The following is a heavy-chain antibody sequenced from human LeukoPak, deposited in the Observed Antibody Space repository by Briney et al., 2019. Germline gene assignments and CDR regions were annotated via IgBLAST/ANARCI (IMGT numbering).Heavy chain of an antibody. CDR3: ARDSSIAATDWFDP. D-gene: IGHD6-13*01. J-gene: IGHJ5*02. CDR2: IYPGDSDT. CDR1: GYSFTRYW. Sequence: GESLKISCKGSGYSFTRYWIAWVRQMPGKGLEWMGIIYPGDSDTRYSPSFQGQVTISADKSISTAYLQWSSLKASDTAMYYCARDSSIAATDWFDPWGQETLVTVPS. V-gene: IGHV5-51*01.